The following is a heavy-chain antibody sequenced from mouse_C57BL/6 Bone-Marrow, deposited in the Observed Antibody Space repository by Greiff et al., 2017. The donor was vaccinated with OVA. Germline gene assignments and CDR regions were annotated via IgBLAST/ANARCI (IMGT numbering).Heavy chain of an antibody. V-gene: IGHV3-6*01. CDR1: GYSITSGYY. D-gene: IGHD1-1*01. Sequence: EVQLKESGPGLVKPSQSLSLTCSVTGYSITSGYYWNWIRQFPGNKLEWMGYISYDGSNNYNPSLKNRISITRDTSKNQFFLKLNSVTTEDTATYYCARGGLRAAYWGQGTLVTVSA. CDR3: ARGGLRAAY. CDR2: ISYDGSN. J-gene: IGHJ3*01.